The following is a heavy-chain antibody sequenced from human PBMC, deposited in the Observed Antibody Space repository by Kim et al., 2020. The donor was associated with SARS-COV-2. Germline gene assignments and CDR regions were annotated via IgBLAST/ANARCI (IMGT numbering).Heavy chain of an antibody. Sequence: GGSLRLSCEASKFTFGNYAMSWVRQAPGKGLEWVSSIISSGDSTYYADSVKGRFTISRDNSNNTLYLQMSGLRAEDTAIYYCAKDEASGAKSVGWFDPWGQGTLVTVSS. J-gene: IGHJ5*02. V-gene: IGHV3-23*01. D-gene: IGHD2-15*01. CDR1: KFTFGNYA. CDR2: IISSGDST. CDR3: AKDEASGAKSVGWFDP.